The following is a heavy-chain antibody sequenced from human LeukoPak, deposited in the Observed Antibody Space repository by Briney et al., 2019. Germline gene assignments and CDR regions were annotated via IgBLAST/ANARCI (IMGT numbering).Heavy chain of an antibody. D-gene: IGHD6-6*01. CDR3: ARDGRIARIAAD. CDR2: IYYSGST. Sequence: SETLSLTCTVSGGSISSSSYYWGWIRQPPGKGLEWIGSIYYSGSTYYNPSLKSRLTISQDTSKNQFSLKLSSVTAADTAVYYCARDGRIARIAADWGQGTLVTVSS. J-gene: IGHJ4*02. V-gene: IGHV4-39*07. CDR1: GGSISSSSYY.